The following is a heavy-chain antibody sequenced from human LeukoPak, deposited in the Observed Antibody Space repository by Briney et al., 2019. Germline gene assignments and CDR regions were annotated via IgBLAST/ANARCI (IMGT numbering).Heavy chain of an antibody. Sequence: SETLSLTCTVSGASISTYYWTWVRQPPGKGLEWIGPMYTSVTTKYNPSLKSRGTISVDTSKNRSSLNLISVTAADTAVYYCARHLAPYRPFHDWGQGSLVTVSS. CDR1: GASISTYY. CDR3: ARHLAPYRPFHD. D-gene: IGHD1-14*01. CDR2: MYTSVTT. V-gene: IGHV4-4*09. J-gene: IGHJ4*02.